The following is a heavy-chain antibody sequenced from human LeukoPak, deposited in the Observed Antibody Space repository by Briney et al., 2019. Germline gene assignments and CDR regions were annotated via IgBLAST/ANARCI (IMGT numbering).Heavy chain of an antibody. D-gene: IGHD1-26*01. V-gene: IGHV4-59*01. CDR3: ARTLELPGLYYFDY. CDR1: GGSISSYY. J-gene: IGHJ4*02. Sequence: PSEALSLTCTVSGGSISSYYWSWIRQPPGKGLEWIGYIYYNGSTNYNPSLKSRVTTSSNTTNNQSSLKLSSVTAAGTAEYYCARTLELPGLYYFDYWGEGALVTVSS. CDR2: IYYNGST.